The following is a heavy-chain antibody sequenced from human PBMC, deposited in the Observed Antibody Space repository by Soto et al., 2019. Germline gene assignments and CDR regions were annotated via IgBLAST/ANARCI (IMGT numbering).Heavy chain of an antibody. Sequence: QVQLVQSGAEVKKPGPSVKVSCKASGYTFSSYFISWVRQTPGQGLEWMGWISAYNGNTNYAQNLQGRGTMTTDTSTSTAYMELRSLRSDDTAGYYCARDLPPVDYWGQGTLITVSS. V-gene: IGHV1-18*01. CDR3: ARDLPPVDY. J-gene: IGHJ4*02. CDR1: GYTFSSYF. CDR2: ISAYNGNT.